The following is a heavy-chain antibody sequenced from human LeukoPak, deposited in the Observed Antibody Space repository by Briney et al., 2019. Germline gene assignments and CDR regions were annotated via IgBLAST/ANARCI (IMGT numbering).Heavy chain of an antibody. D-gene: IGHD3-16*02. V-gene: IGHV3-21*01. CDR3: ARAHVWGSYRSDFDY. J-gene: IGHJ4*02. CDR2: ISSSSSYI. CDR1: GFTFSSYS. Sequence: GGALRLSCAGSGFTFSSYSMNWVRQAPGKGLEWVSSISSSSSYIYYADSVKGRFTISRDNAKNSLYLQMNSLRAEDTAVYYCARAHVWGSYRSDFDYWGQGTLVTVSS.